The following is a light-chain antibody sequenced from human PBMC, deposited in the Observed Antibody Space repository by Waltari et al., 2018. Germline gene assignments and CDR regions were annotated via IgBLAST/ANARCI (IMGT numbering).Light chain of an antibody. CDR2: WAS. CDR3: QQYYTPPWT. Sequence: DIVMTQSPDSLAVSLGARATIQCKSSQSVLKNSNNKNILAWYQQKRGQPPKLLIYWASARESGVPDRFSGSGSGTDFTLTITSLQAEDVAVYYCQQYYTPPWTFGQGTKVEIK. CDR1: QSVLKNSNNKNI. J-gene: IGKJ1*01. V-gene: IGKV4-1*01.